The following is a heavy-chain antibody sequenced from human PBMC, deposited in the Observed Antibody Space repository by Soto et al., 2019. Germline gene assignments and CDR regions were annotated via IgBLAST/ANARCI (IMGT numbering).Heavy chain of an antibody. V-gene: IGHV6-1*01. CDR3: GEPTSHHGLYRDV. CDR2: TYYRSRWYN. J-gene: IGHJ6*03. Sequence: PSQTLSLTCAISGDSVSSNSAAWNWIRMSPSRGLEWLARTYYRSRWYNDYAVSVRSRITVNADTSKNQFSLQLTSVTPDDTAIYYGGEPTSHHGLYRDVGGRGTRVTAS. CDR1: GDSVSSNSAA.